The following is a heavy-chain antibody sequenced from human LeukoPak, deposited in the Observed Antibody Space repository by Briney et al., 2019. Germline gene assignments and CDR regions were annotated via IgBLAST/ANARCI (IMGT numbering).Heavy chain of an antibody. V-gene: IGHV3-30*02. D-gene: IGHD3-16*02. CDR1: GFTFSSHG. CDR3: AKEGYDYVWGSYRYSPYYYYGMDV. J-gene: IGHJ6*02. CDR2: IWYDGSNK. Sequence: GGSLRLSCAASGFTFSSHGMHWVRQAPGKGLEWVAVIWYDGSNKYYADSVKGRFTISRDNSKNTLYLQMNSLRAEDTAVYYCAKEGYDYVWGSYRYSPYYYYGMDVWGQGTTVTVSS.